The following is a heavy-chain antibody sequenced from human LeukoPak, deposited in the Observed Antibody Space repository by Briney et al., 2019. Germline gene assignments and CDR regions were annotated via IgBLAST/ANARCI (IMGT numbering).Heavy chain of an antibody. Sequence: GGSLRLSCAASGFTFSSYSMNWVRQAPGKGLEWVSYISSSSSTIYYADSVKGRFTISRDNAKNSLYLQMNSLRDEDTAVYYCARDTAGYCSGGSCYGVDYWGQGTLVTVSS. V-gene: IGHV3-48*02. CDR2: ISSSSSTI. CDR1: GFTFSSYS. CDR3: ARDTAGYCSGGSCYGVDY. D-gene: IGHD2-15*01. J-gene: IGHJ4*02.